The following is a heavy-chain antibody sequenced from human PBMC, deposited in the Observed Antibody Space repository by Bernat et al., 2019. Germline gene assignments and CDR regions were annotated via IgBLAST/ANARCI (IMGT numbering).Heavy chain of an antibody. CDR3: ARDQGDGYNYGYYYGMDV. V-gene: IGHV3-23*01. Sequence: EVQLLESGGGLVQPGGSLRLSCAASGFTFSSYAMSWVRQAPGKGLEWVSAISGSGGSTYYADSVKGRFTISRDNSKNTLYLQMNSLRAEDTAVYYCARDQGDGYNYGYYYGMDVWGQGTTVTVSS. J-gene: IGHJ6*02. CDR1: GFTFSSYA. D-gene: IGHD5-24*01. CDR2: ISGSGGST.